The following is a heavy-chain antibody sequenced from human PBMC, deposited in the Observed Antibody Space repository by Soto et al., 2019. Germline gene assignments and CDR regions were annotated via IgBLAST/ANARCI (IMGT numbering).Heavy chain of an antibody. V-gene: IGHV3-11*01. D-gene: IGHD3-10*01. CDR3: ASLAIGTIIRGAPDF. CDR2: ISSGGSSI. Sequence: QVHLVESGGGLVKPGGSLRLSCAASGFTFSDYYMTWIRQAPGKGLEWVSYISSGGSSIYYADSVKGRFTISRDNAKNSLYLQMNSLRAEDTAMYYCASLAIGTIIRGAPDFWGQGTLVTASS. J-gene: IGHJ4*02. CDR1: GFTFSDYY.